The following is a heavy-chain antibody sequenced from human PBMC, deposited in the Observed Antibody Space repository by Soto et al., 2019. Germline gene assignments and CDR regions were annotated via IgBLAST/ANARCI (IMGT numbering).Heavy chain of an antibody. CDR1: GFTFSSYS. CDR2: ISYDGYNK. J-gene: IGHJ4*01. V-gene: IGHV3-30-3*01. CDR3: ARDFTGTGTFDY. Sequence: PGGSLRLSCAASGFTFSSYSMQWVRQAPDKGLEWVAVISYDGYNKYYVDSVKGRFTISRDNSKNTLYLQMNSLRAEDTAIYYCARDFTGTGTFDYWGQGTLVTVSS. D-gene: IGHD1-1*01.